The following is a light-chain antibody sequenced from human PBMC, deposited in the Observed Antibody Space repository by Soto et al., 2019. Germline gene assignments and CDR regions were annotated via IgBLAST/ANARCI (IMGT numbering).Light chain of an antibody. J-gene: IGLJ1*01. CDR1: SNDVGGYNF. CDR2: DVT. CDR3: CSYVGSYTSYV. Sequence: QFALTQPRSVSGSPGQSVTISCTGTSNDVGGYNFVAWYQQHPGKAPKFMIYDVTKRPSGVPDRFSGSKSGNTASLTISGLLAEDEADYYCCSYVGSYTSYVFGTGTKLTVL. V-gene: IGLV2-11*01.